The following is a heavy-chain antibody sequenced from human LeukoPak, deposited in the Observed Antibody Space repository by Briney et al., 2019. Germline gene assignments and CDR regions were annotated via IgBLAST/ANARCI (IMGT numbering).Heavy chain of an antibody. V-gene: IGHV3-74*01. CDR2: INSDGSST. Sequence: GGSLRLSCAASGFTFSSYWMHWVRQAPGKGLGWVSGINSDGSSTSYADSVKGRFTISRDNAKNTLYLQMNSLRAEDTAVYYCARGYYYDSSGFEYWGQGTLVTVSS. CDR3: ARGYYYDSSGFEY. D-gene: IGHD3-22*01. CDR1: GFTFSSYW. J-gene: IGHJ4*02.